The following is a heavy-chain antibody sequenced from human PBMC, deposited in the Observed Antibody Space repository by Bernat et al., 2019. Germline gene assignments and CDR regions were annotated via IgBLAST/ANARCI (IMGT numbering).Heavy chain of an antibody. D-gene: IGHD5-18*01. CDR3: TRDYTAMVDAWFDP. CDR1: GFTFGDYA. J-gene: IGHJ5*02. Sequence: EVQLVESGGGLGQPGRSLRLSCTASGFTFGDYAMSWFRQAPGKGLEWVGFIRSKAYGGTTEYAASVKGRFTISRDDSKSIAYLQMNSLKTEDTAVYYCTRDYTAMVDAWFDPWGQGTLVTVSS. V-gene: IGHV3-49*03. CDR2: IRSKAYGGTT.